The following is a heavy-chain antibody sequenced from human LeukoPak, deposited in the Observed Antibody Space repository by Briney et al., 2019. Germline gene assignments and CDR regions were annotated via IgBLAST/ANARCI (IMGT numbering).Heavy chain of an antibody. CDR3: AELGITMIGGV. D-gene: IGHD3-10*02. CDR2: IKQDGSEK. Sequence: PGGSLRLSCAASGFTFSTYWMSWVRQAPGKGLEWVANIKQDGSEKYYVDSVKGRFTISRDNAKNSLYLQMNSLRAEDTAVYYCAELGITMIGGVWGKGTTVTISS. V-gene: IGHV3-7*01. J-gene: IGHJ6*04. CDR1: GFTFSTYW.